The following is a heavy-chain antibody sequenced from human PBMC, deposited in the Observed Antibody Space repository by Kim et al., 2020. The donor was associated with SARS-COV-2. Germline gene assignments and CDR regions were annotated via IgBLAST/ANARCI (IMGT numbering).Heavy chain of an antibody. Sequence: SVKVSCKASGGTFSSYAISWVRQAPGQGLEWMGGIIPIFGTANYAQKFQGRVTITADESTSTAYMELSSLRSEDTAVYYCARIGRWLQPLTPWGQGTLVTVSS. V-gene: IGHV1-69*13. J-gene: IGHJ4*02. CDR1: GGTFSSYA. CDR2: IIPIFGTA. D-gene: IGHD5-12*01. CDR3: ARIGRWLQPLTP.